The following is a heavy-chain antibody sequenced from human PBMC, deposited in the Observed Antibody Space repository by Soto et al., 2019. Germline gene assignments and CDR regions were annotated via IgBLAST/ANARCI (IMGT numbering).Heavy chain of an antibody. V-gene: IGHV4-34*01. CDR3: ARVGLRYFEWLGYGTDV. J-gene: IGHJ6*01. Sequence: PSETLSLTCAVYGGSFSGYYWSWIRQPPGKGLEWIGEINHSGRTNYNPSLKSRVTISVDTSKNQFSMKLSSVTAADTAVYYCARVGLRYFEWLGYGTDVWGQGTKVT. D-gene: IGHD3-9*01. CDR2: INHSGRT. CDR1: GGSFSGYY.